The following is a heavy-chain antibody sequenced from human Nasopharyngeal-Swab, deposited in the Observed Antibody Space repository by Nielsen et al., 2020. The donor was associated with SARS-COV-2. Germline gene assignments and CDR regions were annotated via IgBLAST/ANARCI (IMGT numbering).Heavy chain of an antibody. CDR2: IYPGDSDT. Sequence: GESLKISCKGSGYSFRTYWVGWVLQMPGKGLEWMGSIYPGDSDTRYSPSFQGQVTISADKSISTAFLQWSSLKASDSATYYCARLSTAVIARFFDYWGQGTLLTVSS. V-gene: IGHV5-51*01. CDR1: GYSFRTYW. CDR3: ARLSTAVIARFFDY. J-gene: IGHJ4*02. D-gene: IGHD5-18*01.